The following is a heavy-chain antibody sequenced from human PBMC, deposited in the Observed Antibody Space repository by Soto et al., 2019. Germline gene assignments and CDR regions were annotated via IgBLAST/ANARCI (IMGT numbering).Heavy chain of an antibody. Sequence: PGGSLRLSCAASGFTFSSYWMSWVRQAPGKGLEWVANIKQDGSEKNYVDSVKGRFTISRDNAKNSLYLQMNGLRAEDTAVYYCASPPTFDTSSWYYFDYWGQGTLVTVSS. V-gene: IGHV3-7*05. CDR1: GFTFSSYW. CDR3: ASPPTFDTSSWYYFDY. J-gene: IGHJ4*02. CDR2: IKQDGSEK. D-gene: IGHD6-13*01.